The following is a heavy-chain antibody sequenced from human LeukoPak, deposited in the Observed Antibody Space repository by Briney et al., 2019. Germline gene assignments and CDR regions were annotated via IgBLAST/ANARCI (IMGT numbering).Heavy chain of an antibody. V-gene: IGHV3-23*01. D-gene: IGHD6-19*01. CDR3: AKAGTGYSSGLVVY. J-gene: IGHJ4*02. CDR2: ISGSGGST. Sequence: GGTLRLSCAASGFTFSSYGMSWVRQAPGKGLEWVSAISGSGGSTYYADSVKGRFTISRDNSKNTLYLQMNSLRAEDTAVYYCAKAGTGYSSGLVVYWGQGTLVTVSS. CDR1: GFTFSSYG.